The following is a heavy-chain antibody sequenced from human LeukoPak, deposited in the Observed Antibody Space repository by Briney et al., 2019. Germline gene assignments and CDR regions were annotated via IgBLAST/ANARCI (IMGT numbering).Heavy chain of an antibody. D-gene: IGHD3-3*01. Sequence: GSLRLSCAASGFAFSSHAMTWVRQAPGKGLEWVSSISGSAEKTYYADSVKGRFTISRDSSQKILNLQMNNLRVEDTAIYYCARGSTYDFWSGDALDVWGQGTMVTVAS. J-gene: IGHJ3*01. V-gene: IGHV3-23*01. CDR1: GFAFSSHA. CDR2: ISGSAEKT. CDR3: ARGSTYDFWSGDALDV.